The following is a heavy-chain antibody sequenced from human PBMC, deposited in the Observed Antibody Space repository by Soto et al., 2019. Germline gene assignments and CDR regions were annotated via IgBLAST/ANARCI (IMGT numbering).Heavy chain of an antibody. V-gene: IGHV2-70*04. CDR2: IDWDDDK. CDR3: ARIQENWFDP. J-gene: IGHJ5*02. CDR1: GFSLSTSGMR. Sequence: SGPTLVNPTQTLTLTCTFSGFSLSTSGMRVSWIRQPPGKALEWLARIDWDDDKFYSTSLKTRLTISKDTSKNQVVLTMTNMDPVDTATYYCARIQENWFDPWGQGTLVTVSS.